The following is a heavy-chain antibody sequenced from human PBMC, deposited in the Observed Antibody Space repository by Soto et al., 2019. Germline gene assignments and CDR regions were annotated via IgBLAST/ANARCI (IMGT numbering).Heavy chain of an antibody. J-gene: IGHJ4*02. CDR1: GGSISSSNW. V-gene: IGHV4-4*02. Sequence: QVQLQESGPGLVKPSGTLSLSCAVSGGSISSSNWWTWVRQPPGKGLEWIGEIYPGGSTNHNPSLKSRLTMSIDRSTNQFSLNLTSVTAADTAVYYCASEEDWGQGNMVTVSS. CDR3: ASEED. CDR2: IYPGGST.